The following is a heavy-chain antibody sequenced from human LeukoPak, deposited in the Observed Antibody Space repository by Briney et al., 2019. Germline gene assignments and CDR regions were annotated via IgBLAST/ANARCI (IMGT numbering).Heavy chain of an antibody. D-gene: IGHD1-14*01. CDR3: AKATGYLL. CDR2: ISNSDYST. Sequence: SGGSLRLSCAASGFTFSSYAMNWVRQAPGKGLEWVSTISNSDYSTYYADSVKGRFTISRANSENTLYLQMNNLRAEDTAVYYCAKATGYLLWGQGTLVTVSS. V-gene: IGHV3-23*01. CDR1: GFTFSSYA. J-gene: IGHJ4*02.